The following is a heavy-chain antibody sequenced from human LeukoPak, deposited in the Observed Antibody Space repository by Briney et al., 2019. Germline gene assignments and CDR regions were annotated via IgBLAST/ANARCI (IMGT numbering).Heavy chain of an antibody. CDR2: ISYDGSNK. V-gene: IGHV3-30*01. J-gene: IGHJ6*03. CDR3: ARVGRENYYDSSYYYYMDV. Sequence: GGSLRPSCAASGFTFSSYAMHWVRQAPGKGLEWVAVISYDGSNKYYADSVKGRFTISRDNSKNTLYLQMNSLRAEDTAVYYCARVGRENYYDSSYYYYMDVWGKGTTVTVSS. D-gene: IGHD3-22*01. CDR1: GFTFSSYA.